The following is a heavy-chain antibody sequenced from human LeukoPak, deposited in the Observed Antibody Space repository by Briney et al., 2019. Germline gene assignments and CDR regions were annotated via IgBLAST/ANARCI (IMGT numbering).Heavy chain of an antibody. CDR2: INHSGST. CDR3: ARKSHSSSSLDYFDY. Sequence: SETLSLTCAVYGGSFSGYYWSWIRQPPGKGLEWIGEINHSGSTNYNPSLKSRVTMSLDTSKNQFSLKLSSVTAADTAVYYCARKSHSSSSLDYFDYWGQGTLVTVSS. J-gene: IGHJ4*02. V-gene: IGHV4-34*01. D-gene: IGHD6-6*01. CDR1: GGSFSGYY.